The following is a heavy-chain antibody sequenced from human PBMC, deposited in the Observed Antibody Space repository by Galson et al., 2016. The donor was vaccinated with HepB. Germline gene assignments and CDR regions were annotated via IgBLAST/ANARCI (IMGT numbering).Heavy chain of an antibody. CDR1: GFFFSGRA. D-gene: IGHD4/OR15-4a*01. J-gene: IGHJ4*02. Sequence: SLRLSCAASGFFFSGRAMSWVRQAPGKGLEWVSGINNGAATTGYAASVKGRFPLSRDHSTNTLYLQMNSLRTEDTAVYYCARDDYSGGRGSPDYWGQGTLVTVSS. CDR3: ARDDYSGGRGSPDY. V-gene: IGHV3-23*01. CDR2: INNGAATT.